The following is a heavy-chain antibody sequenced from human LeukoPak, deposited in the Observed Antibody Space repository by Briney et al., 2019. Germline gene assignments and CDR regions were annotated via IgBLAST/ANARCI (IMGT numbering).Heavy chain of an antibody. J-gene: IGHJ3*02. CDR2: INPSGGST. Sequence: GASVKVSCKASGYTFTSYYMHWVRQAPGQGLEWMGIINPSGGSTSYAQKFQGRVTMTRDMSTSTVYMELSSLRSEDTAVYYCARDRFVGDAFDIWGQGTMVTVSS. CDR3: ARDRFVGDAFDI. CDR1: GYTFTSYY. V-gene: IGHV1-46*01. D-gene: IGHD3-16*02.